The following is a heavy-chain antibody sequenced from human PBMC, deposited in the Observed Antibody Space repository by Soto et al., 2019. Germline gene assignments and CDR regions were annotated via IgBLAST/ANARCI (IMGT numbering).Heavy chain of an antibody. CDR1: GFTFSDYY. D-gene: IGHD6-13*01. V-gene: IGHV3-11*01. CDR2: ISGSGSTI. Sequence: QVQLVESGGGLVKPGGSLRLSCAASGFTFSDYYMSWFRQAPGKGLEWVSYISGSGSTIHDADSVKGRFTISRDNAKNSLDLHMNSLRAEDTAVYYCARLGSIAAAGTPDYWGQGTLVTVSS. CDR3: ARLGSIAAAGTPDY. J-gene: IGHJ4*02.